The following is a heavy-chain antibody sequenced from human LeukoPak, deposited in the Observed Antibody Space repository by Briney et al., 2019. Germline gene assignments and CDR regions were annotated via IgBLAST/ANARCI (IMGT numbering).Heavy chain of an antibody. Sequence: PSETLSLTCAVYGGSFSGYYWSWIRQPPGKGLEWIGEINHSGSTNYNPSLKSRVTISVDTSKNQFSLKLSSVTAADTAVYYRARGGDGYNSQYYFDYWGQGTLSPSPQ. CDR3: ARGGDGYNSQYYFDY. CDR2: INHSGST. D-gene: IGHD5-24*01. CDR1: GGSFSGYY. V-gene: IGHV4-34*01. J-gene: IGHJ4*02.